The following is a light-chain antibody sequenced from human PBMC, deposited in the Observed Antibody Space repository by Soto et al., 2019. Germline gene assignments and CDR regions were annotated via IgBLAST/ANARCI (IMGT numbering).Light chain of an antibody. CDR1: RPIGIF. Sequence: DIQMTQSPSSLSASVGDTVTITCRAGRPIGIFLNWYQVKPGQAPRLLIFNSFKLESGVPSRFSGRESARDFTLTISDLQPEDSAIYFCQQTDSAPLTFGGGTKVEI. J-gene: IGKJ4*01. V-gene: IGKV1-39*01. CDR2: NSF. CDR3: QQTDSAPLT.